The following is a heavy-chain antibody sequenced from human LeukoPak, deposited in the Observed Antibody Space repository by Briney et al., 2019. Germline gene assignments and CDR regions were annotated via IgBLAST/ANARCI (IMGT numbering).Heavy chain of an antibody. Sequence: GGSLRLSCAASGFTFSSYAMSWVRQAPGKGLEWVSAISGSGGSTYYADSVKGRFTISRDNAKNSLYLQMNSLRAEDTAVYYCARDFEGYSSSWYGYWGQGTLVTVSS. CDR3: ARDFEGYSSSWYGY. CDR1: GFTFSSYA. V-gene: IGHV3-23*01. D-gene: IGHD6-13*01. J-gene: IGHJ4*02. CDR2: ISGSGGST.